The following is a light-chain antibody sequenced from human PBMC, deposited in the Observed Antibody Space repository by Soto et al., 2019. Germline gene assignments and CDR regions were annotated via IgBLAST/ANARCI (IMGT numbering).Light chain of an antibody. CDR3: QQSHSTPYT. J-gene: IGKJ2*01. CDR1: QSIRTY. Sequence: DIQMTQSPSSLSASVGDRVTITCRASQSIRTYLNWYQQKPGKAPKVLIFAASRLHSGVPSRFSGSGSGTDFTLTISSLQPDDSATYYCQQSHSTPYTFRQGTKLEIE. CDR2: AAS. V-gene: IGKV1-39*01.